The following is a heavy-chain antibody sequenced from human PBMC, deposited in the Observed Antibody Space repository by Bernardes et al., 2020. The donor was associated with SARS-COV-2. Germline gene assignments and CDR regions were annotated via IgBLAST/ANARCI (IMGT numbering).Heavy chain of an antibody. Sequence: GGSLRLSCVASGFTFSKYPMAWVRAAAGKGLEWVSAIGGDSGSTFYADSVDGRFSIFRDASKDILYLQMNNLRAEDTALYYCAKALSYYDFSISYAGDAFDSWGQGTRVTVSA. J-gene: IGHJ3*02. V-gene: IGHV3-23*01. D-gene: IGHD3-10*01. CDR3: AKALSYYDFSISYAGDAFDS. CDR2: IGGDSGST. CDR1: GFTFSKYP.